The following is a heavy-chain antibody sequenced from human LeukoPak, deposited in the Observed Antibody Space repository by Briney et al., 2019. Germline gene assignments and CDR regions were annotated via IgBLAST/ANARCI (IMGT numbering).Heavy chain of an antibody. J-gene: IGHJ3*02. V-gene: IGHV1-18*01. CDR3: AREYYYDSSGPPDAFDI. CDR2: ISAYNGNT. D-gene: IGHD3-22*01. Sequence: ASVKVSCKASGYTFTNYIIHWVRQAPGQGLEWMGWISAYNGNTNYAQKLQGRVTMTTDTSTSTAYMELRSLRSDDTAVYYCAREYYYDSSGPPDAFDIWGQGTMVTVSS. CDR1: GYTFTNYI.